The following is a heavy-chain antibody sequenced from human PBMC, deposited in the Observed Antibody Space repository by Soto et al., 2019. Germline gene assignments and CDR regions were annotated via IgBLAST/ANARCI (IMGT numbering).Heavy chain of an antibody. CDR3: ARGVLRYFDWLFPPGVYMDV. J-gene: IGHJ6*03. CDR2: IYYSGST. Sequence: QVQLQESGPGLVKPSETLSLTCTVSGGSISSYYWSWIRQPPGKGLEWIGYIYYSGSTNYNPSLKSRVTISVDTSKNQFSLKLSSVTAADTAVYYCARGVLRYFDWLFPPGVYMDVWGKGTTVTVSS. CDR1: GGSISSYY. D-gene: IGHD3-9*01. V-gene: IGHV4-59*01.